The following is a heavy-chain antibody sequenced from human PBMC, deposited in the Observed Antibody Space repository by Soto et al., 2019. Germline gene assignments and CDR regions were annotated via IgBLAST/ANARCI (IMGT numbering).Heavy chain of an antibody. CDR3: ATVPRRGGYYYGMDV. CDR2: ISYDESNR. Sequence: GGSLRLSCAASGFTFGTYAMHWVRQAPGKGLEWVSLISYDESNRYYADSVKGRFIISRDNSKNTLYLLMNSLKVEDTAVYYCATVPRRGGYYYGMDVWGQGTTVTVSS. CDR1: GFTFGTYA. D-gene: IGHD3-16*01. V-gene: IGHV3-30-3*01. J-gene: IGHJ6*02.